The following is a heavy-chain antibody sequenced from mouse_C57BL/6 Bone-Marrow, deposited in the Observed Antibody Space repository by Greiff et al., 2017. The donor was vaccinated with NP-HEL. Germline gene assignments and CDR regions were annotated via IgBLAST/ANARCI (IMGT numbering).Heavy chain of an antibody. CDR3: TRDRHGDY. CDR2: IDPENGDT. CDR1: GFNIKDDY. J-gene: IGHJ2*01. Sequence: VQLQQSGAELVRPGASVKLSCTASGFNIKDDYMHWVKQRPEQGLEWIGWIDPENGDTEYASKFQGKATITSDTSSNTAYLLLSSLTSGDTAVYCFTRDRHGDYWGQGTTLTVSS. V-gene: IGHV14-4*01.